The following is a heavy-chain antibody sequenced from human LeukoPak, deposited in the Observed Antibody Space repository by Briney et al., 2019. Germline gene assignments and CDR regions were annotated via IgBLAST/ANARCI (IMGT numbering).Heavy chain of an antibody. CDR1: GFTFSSYG. CDR2: ISYDGSNK. V-gene: IGHV3-30*18. CDR3: AKDTGRVVVITTHFDY. J-gene: IGHJ4*02. Sequence: PGRSLRLSCAASGFTFSSYGMHWVRQAPGKGLEWVAVISYDGSNKYYADSVKGRFTISRDNSKNTLYLQMNSLRAEDTAVYYCAKDTGRVVVITTHFDYWGQGTLVTVSS. D-gene: IGHD3-22*01.